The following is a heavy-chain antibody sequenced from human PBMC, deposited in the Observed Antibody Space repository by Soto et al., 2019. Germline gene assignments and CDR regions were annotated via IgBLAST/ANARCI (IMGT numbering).Heavy chain of an antibody. J-gene: IGHJ4*02. CDR1: XXXXXXXXXXXX. CDR3: AXXVGATLVDY. V-gene: IGHV4-4*02. CDR2: IHHSGST. D-gene: IGHD1-26*01. Sequence: QVQLQESGPGLVKPSGTLSLTCTVSXXXXXXXXXXXXWXXXXXXXXKGLEWMGEIHHSGSTNYNPSLKSXXXXSXXXXXNXXXLXXXSXXXAXTAVYYCAXXVGATLVDYWGQGTLVTVSS.